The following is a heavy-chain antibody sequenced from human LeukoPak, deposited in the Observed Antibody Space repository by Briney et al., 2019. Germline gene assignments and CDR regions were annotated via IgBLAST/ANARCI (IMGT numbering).Heavy chain of an antibody. J-gene: IGHJ4*02. CDR3: ARAFPPTVAFDY. CDR1: GYTFTSYG. CDR2: ISAYNGNT. V-gene: IGHV1-18*01. Sequence: ASVKVSCKASGYTFTSYGISWVRQAPGQGLEWMGWISAYNGNTNYAQKLQGRVTITRDTSASTAYMELSSLRSEDTAVYYCARAFPPTVAFDYWGQGTLVTVSS. D-gene: IGHD4-23*01.